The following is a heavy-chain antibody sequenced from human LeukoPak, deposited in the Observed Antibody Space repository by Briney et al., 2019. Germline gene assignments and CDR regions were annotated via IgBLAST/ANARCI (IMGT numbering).Heavy chain of an antibody. CDR3: ASRTMIVGSFDY. Sequence: PSETLSLTCTVSGGSISSYYWSWIRQPPGKGLEWIGYIYYSGSANYNPSPKSRVTISVDTSKNQFSLKLSSVTAADTAVYYCASRTMIVGSFDYWGQGTLVTVSS. V-gene: IGHV4-59*01. J-gene: IGHJ4*02. D-gene: IGHD3-22*01. CDR1: GGSISSYY. CDR2: IYYSGSA.